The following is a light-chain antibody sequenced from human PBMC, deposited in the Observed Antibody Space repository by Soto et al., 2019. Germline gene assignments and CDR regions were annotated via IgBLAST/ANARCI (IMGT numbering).Light chain of an antibody. CDR2: DAS. V-gene: IGKV1-13*02. CDR1: QGISSA. J-gene: IGKJ2*01. CDR3: QQFHSYPRT. Sequence: AIQLTQSPSSLSASVGDRVTITCRASQGISSALAWYQQKPGKAPNLLIYDASSLESGVPSRFSGSGSGTDFILTISSPQPEDFATYYCQQFHSYPRTFGQGTKLEIK.